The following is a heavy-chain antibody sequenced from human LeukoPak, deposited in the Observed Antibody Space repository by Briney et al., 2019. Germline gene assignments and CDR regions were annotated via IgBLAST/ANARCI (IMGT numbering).Heavy chain of an antibody. CDR1: GFTFTSSA. Sequence: ASVKVSCKASGFTFTSSAVQWVRQARGQRLEWIGWIVVGSGNTNYAQKFQERVTITRDMSTSTAYMELSSLRSEDTAVYYCAADRMITVTYWYFDLWGRGTLVTVSS. V-gene: IGHV1-58*01. CDR2: IVVGSGNT. CDR3: AADRMITVTYWYFDL. J-gene: IGHJ2*01. D-gene: IGHD4-17*01.